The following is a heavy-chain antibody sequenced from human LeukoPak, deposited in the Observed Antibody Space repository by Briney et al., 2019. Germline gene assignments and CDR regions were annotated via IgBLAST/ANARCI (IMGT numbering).Heavy chain of an antibody. Sequence: GGSLRLSCAASGFTFDDYAMHWVRQAPGKGLEWVSGISWNSGSIGYADSVKGRFTISRDNAKNSLYLLMNSLRSEDTAVYYCARERGGYDSYYYYGMDVWGQGTTVTVSS. CDR1: GFTFDDYA. CDR3: ARERGGYDSYYYYGMDV. V-gene: IGHV3-9*01. D-gene: IGHD5-12*01. J-gene: IGHJ6*02. CDR2: ISWNSGSI.